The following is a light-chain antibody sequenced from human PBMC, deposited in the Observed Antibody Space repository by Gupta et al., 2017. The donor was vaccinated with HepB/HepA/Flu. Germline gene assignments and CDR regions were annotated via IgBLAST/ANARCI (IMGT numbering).Light chain of an antibody. CDR2: DAS. CDR3: QQRSAWPLT. J-gene: IGKJ4*01. V-gene: IGKV3-11*01. Sequence: EIVLTQSPATLSLSPGERASLSCRASQNINNYLAWYQQKRGQAPRLLIYDASKRATGIPARFSGSGFGTDFTLTISSLEPEDLAVYYCQQRSAWPLTFGGGTKVEIK. CDR1: QNINNY.